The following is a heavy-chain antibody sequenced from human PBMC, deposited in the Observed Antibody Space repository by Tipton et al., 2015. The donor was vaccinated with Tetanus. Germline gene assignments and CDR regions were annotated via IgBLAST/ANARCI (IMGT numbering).Heavy chain of an antibody. Sequence: GLVKPSETLSLTCTVSGGSISGYYWSWIRQPPGKGLEWIAYVSSSGRTNYNPSLKSRVTISVDTSKNQFSLKLSSVTAADTAVYYCARDRGVTSPFGSYYYGMDVWGQGTTVTVSS. D-gene: IGHD2-21*02. CDR2: VSSSGRT. CDR1: GGSISGYY. J-gene: IGHJ6*02. CDR3: ARDRGVTSPFGSYYYGMDV. V-gene: IGHV4-59*01.